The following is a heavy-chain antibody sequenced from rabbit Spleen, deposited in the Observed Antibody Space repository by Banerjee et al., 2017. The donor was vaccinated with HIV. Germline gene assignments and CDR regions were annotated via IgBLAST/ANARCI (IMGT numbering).Heavy chain of an antibody. Sequence: QRQLEESGGGLVKPGGTLTLTCKASGIDFSSYYYMCWVRQPPGKGLEWIACIAVGSGGGTKYASWAKGRFTISKTSSTTVTLEMTSLTVADTATYFCARNLENYAGSSFSSYGMDLWGPGTLVTVS. V-gene: IGHV1S45*01. CDR3: ARNLENYAGSSFSSYGMDL. D-gene: IGHD8-1*01. CDR1: GIDFSSYYY. CDR2: IAVGSGGGT. J-gene: IGHJ6*01.